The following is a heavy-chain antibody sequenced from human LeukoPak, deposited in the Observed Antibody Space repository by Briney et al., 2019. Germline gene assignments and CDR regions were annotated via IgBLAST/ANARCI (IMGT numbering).Heavy chain of an antibody. J-gene: IGHJ4*02. CDR2: IIPIFDTA. V-gene: IGHV1-69*13. CDR1: GGTFTNYA. D-gene: IGHD4-17*01. CDR3: ARYSDPRHGYFDY. Sequence: SVKVSCKASGGTFTNYAISWVRQAPGQGLEWMGGIIPIFDTANYAQKFQGRVTITPDESTSTADMELSSLRSEDTAVYYCARYSDPRHGYFDYWGQGTLVTVSS.